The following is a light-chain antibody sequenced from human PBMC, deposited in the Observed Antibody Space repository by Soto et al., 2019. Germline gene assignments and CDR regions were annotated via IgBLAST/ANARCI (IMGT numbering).Light chain of an antibody. J-gene: IGKJ1*01. Sequence: DIQMTQSPSSLSASVGDRVTITCRASQSISSYLNWYQQKPGKAPKLLIYAASSLQSGVPSRFSRSGSGTDFTLTISSLQPEDFATYYCQQSYSTPRTFGHG. CDR1: QSISSY. CDR2: AAS. CDR3: QQSYSTPRT. V-gene: IGKV1-39*01.